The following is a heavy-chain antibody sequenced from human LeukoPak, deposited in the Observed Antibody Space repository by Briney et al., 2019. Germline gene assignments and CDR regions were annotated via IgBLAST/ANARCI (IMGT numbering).Heavy chain of an antibody. V-gene: IGHV3-21*04. J-gene: IGHJ4*02. CDR1: GFTFSSYS. Sequence: GGSLRLSCAASGFTFSSYSMNWVRQAPGKGLEWVSSISSSSSYIYYADSVKGRFTISRDNAKNSLYLQMNSLTDEDTAVYYCAKKWGVGTTTLDYFDYWGQGTLVTVSS. CDR3: AKKWGVGTTTLDYFDY. D-gene: IGHD1-26*01. CDR2: ISSSSSYI.